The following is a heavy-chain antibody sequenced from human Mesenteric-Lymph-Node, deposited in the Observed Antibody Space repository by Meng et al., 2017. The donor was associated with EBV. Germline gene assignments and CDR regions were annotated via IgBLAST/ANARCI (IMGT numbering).Heavy chain of an antibody. CDR2: IQSDETTT. CDR1: EFTFTSYS. CDR3: ARHWDYVFDY. J-gene: IGHJ4*02. V-gene: IGHV3-74*01. Sequence: GLVKPGKSLRLSCAASEFTFTSYSLNWVRQAPGRGLVWVSTIQSDETTTTYADSVKGRFTISRDNARSTLYLQMNSLRAEDTAVYYCARHWDYVFDYWGQGTLVTASS. D-gene: IGHD3-10*02.